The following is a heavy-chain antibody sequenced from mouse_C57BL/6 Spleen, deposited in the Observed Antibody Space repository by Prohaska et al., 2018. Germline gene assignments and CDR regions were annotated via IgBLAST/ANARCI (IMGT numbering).Heavy chain of an antibody. J-gene: IGHJ2*01. Sequence: HGAELVMPGASVKLSCKASGYTFTSYWMHWVKQRPGQGLEWIGEIDPSDSYTNYNQKFKGKATLTVDKSSSTAYMQLSSLTSEDSAVYYCARSWATVGGDYWGQGTTLTVSS. CDR1: GYTFTSYW. CDR3: ARSWATVGGDY. D-gene: IGHD1-1*01. V-gene: IGHV1-69*01. CDR2: IDPSDSYT.